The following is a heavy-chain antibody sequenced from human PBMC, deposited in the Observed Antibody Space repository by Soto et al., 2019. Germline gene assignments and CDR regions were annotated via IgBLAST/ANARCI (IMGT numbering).Heavy chain of an antibody. J-gene: IGHJ5*02. CDR3: ARGRVVVAATASNWFDP. D-gene: IGHD2-15*01. Sequence: GESLKISCKGSGYSFTSYWIGWVRQMPGKGLEWMGIIYPGDSDTRYSPSFQGQVTISADKSISTAYLQWSSLKASDTAMYYCARGRVVVAATASNWFDPWGQGTLVTVSS. CDR2: IYPGDSDT. V-gene: IGHV5-51*01. CDR1: GYSFTSYW.